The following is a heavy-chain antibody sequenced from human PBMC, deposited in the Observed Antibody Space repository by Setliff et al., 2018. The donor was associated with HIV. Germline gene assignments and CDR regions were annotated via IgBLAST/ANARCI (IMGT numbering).Heavy chain of an antibody. CDR1: GFSFSYYW. CDR2: INSDGSTV. D-gene: IGHD6-13*01. J-gene: IGHJ5*01. CDR3: VRVAGFSSSWFGY. V-gene: IGHV3-74*03. Sequence: PSETLSLTCIVSGFSFSYYWMHWVRQAPGKGLEWVARINSDGSTVEHAGAVKGRLTISRDNARNTLYLEMNSLRVEDAAMYYCVRVAGFSSSWFGYWGQGTLVTVSS.